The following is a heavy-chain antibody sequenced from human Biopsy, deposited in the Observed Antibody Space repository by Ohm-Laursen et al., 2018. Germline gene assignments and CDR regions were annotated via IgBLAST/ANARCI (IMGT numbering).Heavy chain of an antibody. CDR1: GGTFSSYS. Sequence: SSVKVSCKASGGTFSSYSISWERQAPGQGLEWLGGNIPILGTGNYAQKFQDRVTVAADTSTSTATMELRSLRSDDTAVYYCATKLTGYFHHWGQRTLVIVSS. V-gene: IGHV1-69*06. CDR2: NIPILGTG. CDR3: ATKLTGYFHH. J-gene: IGHJ1*01. D-gene: IGHD3-9*01.